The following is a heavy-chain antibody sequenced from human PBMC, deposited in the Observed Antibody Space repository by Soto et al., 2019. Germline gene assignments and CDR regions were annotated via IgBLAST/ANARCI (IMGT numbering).Heavy chain of an antibody. CDR2: IYSGGST. J-gene: IGHJ4*02. Sequence: RQAPGKELEWVSVIYSGGSTYYADSVKGRFTISRDNSKNTLYLQMNSLRAEDTAVYYCARPIAAAGLFDYWGQGTLVTVSS. D-gene: IGHD6-13*01. CDR3: ARPIAAAGLFDY. V-gene: IGHV3-66*04.